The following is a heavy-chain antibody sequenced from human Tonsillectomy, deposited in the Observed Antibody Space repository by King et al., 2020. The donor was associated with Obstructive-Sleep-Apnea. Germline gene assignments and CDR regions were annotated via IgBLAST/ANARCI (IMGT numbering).Heavy chain of an antibody. CDR3: AHRPDGYNSGWYSGTFDY. J-gene: IGHJ4*02. CDR2: IYWDDDK. CDR1: GFSLSTSGVG. D-gene: IGHD6-19*01. V-gene: IGHV2-5*02. Sequence: TLKESGPTLVQPTQTLTLTCTFSGFSLSTSGVGVGWIRQPPGKALEWLAFIYWDDDKRYSPSLKNRLSITKDTSSNQVVLTMTNMDPVDTATYYCAHRPDGYNSGWYSGTFDYWGQGTLVTVAS.